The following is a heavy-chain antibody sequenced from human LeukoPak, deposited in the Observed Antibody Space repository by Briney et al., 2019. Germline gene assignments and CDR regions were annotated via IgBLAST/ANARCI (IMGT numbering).Heavy chain of an antibody. D-gene: IGHD1-26*01. J-gene: IGHJ4*02. CDR2: VSVTVTGVT. CDR3: ARDTYRSSFDS. CDR1: SDSFNNFY. Sequence: SETLSLTCTVSSDSFNNFYWAWVRQSAGKGLEWIGRVSVTVTGVTSYNPSLKSRVSVSVDTSKKQFSLRLTSVTAADTAVYYCARDTYRSSFDSWGQGILVTVSS. V-gene: IGHV4-4*07.